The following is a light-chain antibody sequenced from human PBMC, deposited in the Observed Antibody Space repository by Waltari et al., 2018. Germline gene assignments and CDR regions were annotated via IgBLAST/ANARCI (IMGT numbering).Light chain of an antibody. J-gene: IGKJ2*01. CDR2: DPS. V-gene: IGKV3-11*01. Sequence: EIVFTQSPATLSLSPRESATPPCRASQSVSSYLAWYQQKPCQAPRLLIYDPSNRATGIPARFSGSGSGTDFTLTISSLEPEDFAVYYCQQRSNWSMYTFGQGTKLEIK. CDR1: QSVSSY. CDR3: QQRSNWSMYT.